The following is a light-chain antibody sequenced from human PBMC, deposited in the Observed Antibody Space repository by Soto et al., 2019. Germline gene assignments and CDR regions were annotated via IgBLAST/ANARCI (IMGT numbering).Light chain of an antibody. CDR3: CSYAGSYIVV. Sequence: QSVLTQPRSVSGSPGQSVAISCTGTSSDVGGYNYVSWYRQHPGRAPKLLLYDVTKRPSGVPDRFSGSKSGNTASQTISGLQADDEADYYCCSYAGSYIVVIGGGTKVTVL. V-gene: IGLV2-11*01. CDR1: SSDVGGYNY. CDR2: DVT. J-gene: IGLJ2*01.